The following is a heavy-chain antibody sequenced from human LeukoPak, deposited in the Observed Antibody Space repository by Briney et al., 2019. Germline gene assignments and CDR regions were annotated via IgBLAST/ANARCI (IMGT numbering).Heavy chain of an antibody. V-gene: IGHV3-48*01. Sequence: GGSLRLSCAASGFTFSDYGMAWVRQAPGKGLECLSYISPNTYTRNYADSVRGRFTISRDNAKNSLYLQMDTLRAEDTAVYYCARGYSGTSYDYWGQGTLVTVSS. J-gene: IGHJ4*02. CDR1: GFTFSDYG. D-gene: IGHD1-26*01. CDR2: ISPNTYTR. CDR3: ARGYSGTSYDY.